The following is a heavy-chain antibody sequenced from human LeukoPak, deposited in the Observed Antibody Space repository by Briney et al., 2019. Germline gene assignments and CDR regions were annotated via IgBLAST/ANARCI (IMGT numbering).Heavy chain of an antibody. Sequence: PSETLSLTCTVSGGSISGYYWSWIRQPPGKGLEWIGYIYYSGSTNYNPSLKSRVTISVDTSKNQFSLKLSSVTAADTAVYYCARYSNIAAADDYWGQGTLVTVSS. CDR1: GGSISGYY. CDR3: ARYSNIAAADDY. J-gene: IGHJ4*02. V-gene: IGHV4-59*01. CDR2: IYYSGST. D-gene: IGHD6-13*01.